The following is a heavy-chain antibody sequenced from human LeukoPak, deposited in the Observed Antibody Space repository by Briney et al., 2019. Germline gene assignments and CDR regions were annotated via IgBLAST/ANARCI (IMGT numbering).Heavy chain of an antibody. Sequence: QAVGCLRLSCTASGFSFTAYAMMSVRQAPGKGPGWGSAIRGSGVNTYYADSVKGRFTISRDNSKYTLFLQMNRLRAEDTAVYYCARDGVAVAGPIKLGLYYGMDVWGQGTTVTVSS. CDR1: GFSFTAYA. CDR2: IRGSGVNT. CDR3: ARDGVAVAGPIKLGLYYGMDV. D-gene: IGHD6-19*01. V-gene: IGHV3-23*01. J-gene: IGHJ6*02.